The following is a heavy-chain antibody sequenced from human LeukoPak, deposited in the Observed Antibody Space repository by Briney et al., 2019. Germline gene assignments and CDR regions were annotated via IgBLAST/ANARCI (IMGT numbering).Heavy chain of an antibody. V-gene: IGHV4-59*01. CDR2: IYYSGST. J-gene: IGHJ4*02. D-gene: IGHD3-10*01. CDR3: ARVRYEVTMVRGVIARLYYFDY. Sequence: SETLSLTCTVSGGSISSYYWSWIRQPPGKGLEWIGYIYYSGSTNYNPSLKSRVTISVDTSKNQFSLKLSSVTAADTAVYYCARVRYEVTMVRGVIARLYYFDYWGQGTLVTVSS. CDR1: GGSISSYY.